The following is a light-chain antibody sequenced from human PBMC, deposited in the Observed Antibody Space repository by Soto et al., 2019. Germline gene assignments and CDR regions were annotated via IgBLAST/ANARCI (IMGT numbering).Light chain of an antibody. V-gene: IGLV2-14*01. CDR2: EVS. Sequence: QSVLTQPASVSGSPGQSITISCTGTSSDVGAYNYVSWYQQHPGKAPKLTIYEVSNRPSGVSDRFSGSRSGNTASLTISGLQAEDESDYYCSSYTSSSTWVFGGGTKLTVL. CDR3: SSYTSSSTWV. CDR1: SSDVGAYNY. J-gene: IGLJ3*02.